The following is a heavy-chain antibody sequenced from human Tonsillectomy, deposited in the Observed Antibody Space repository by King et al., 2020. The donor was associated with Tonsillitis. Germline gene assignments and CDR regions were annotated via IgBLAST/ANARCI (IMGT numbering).Heavy chain of an antibody. J-gene: IGHJ4*02. D-gene: IGHD4-11*01. Sequence: VQLVESGAEVKKPGSSVKVSCKASGGTFSSYAITWLRQAPGQGLEWMGEIIPMFGKANYGQKFQDRVTITADKSTSTAFMGLSSLRSKDTALYYCASSRRLTTFYFDYGGQGTLVTVSS. CDR1: GGTFSSYA. CDR3: ASSRRLTTFYFDY. CDR2: IIPMFGKA. V-gene: IGHV1-69*06.